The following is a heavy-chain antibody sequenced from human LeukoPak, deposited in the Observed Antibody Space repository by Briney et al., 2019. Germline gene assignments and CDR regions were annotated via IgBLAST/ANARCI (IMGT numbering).Heavy chain of an antibody. J-gene: IGHJ4*02. V-gene: IGHV4-34*01. CDR1: GGSFSGYY. D-gene: IGHD3-22*01. CDR3: ARASYYDSSGYSLFGY. Sequence: SETLSLTCAVYGGSFSGYYWSWIRQPPGKGLEWIGEINHSGSTNYNPSLKSRVTISVDTSKNQFSLKLSSVTAADTAVYYCARASYYDSSGYSLFGYWGQGTLVTVSP. CDR2: INHSGST.